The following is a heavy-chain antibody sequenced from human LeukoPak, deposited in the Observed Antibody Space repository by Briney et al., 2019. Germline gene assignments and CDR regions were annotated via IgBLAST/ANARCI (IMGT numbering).Heavy chain of an antibody. Sequence: SQSLSLTCAVAGGSISSGGYSWSWIRQPPGKGLEWIGFIYHSGNIYYNPSLRGRVTISEDRSKNQFSLNLSSVTAADTAVYYCARVFTEAFDIWGQGNMVTVSS. V-gene: IGHV4-30-2*01. CDR2: IYHSGNI. D-gene: IGHD2-21*01. CDR3: ARVFTEAFDI. J-gene: IGHJ3*02. CDR1: GGSISSGGYS.